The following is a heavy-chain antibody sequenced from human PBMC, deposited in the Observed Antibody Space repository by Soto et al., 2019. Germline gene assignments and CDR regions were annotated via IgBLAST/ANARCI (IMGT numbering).Heavy chain of an antibody. D-gene: IGHD5-18*01. Sequence: GESLKIACKGSGYSFASYWIGWVRQMPGKGLEWMGIIYPGDSDTRYSPSFQGQVTISADNSISTAYLQWSSLKASDSAMYFCARQVEDGYSFGYHYWGQGTQVTVSS. V-gene: IGHV5-51*01. CDR1: GYSFASYW. CDR2: IYPGDSDT. J-gene: IGHJ4*02. CDR3: ARQVEDGYSFGYHY.